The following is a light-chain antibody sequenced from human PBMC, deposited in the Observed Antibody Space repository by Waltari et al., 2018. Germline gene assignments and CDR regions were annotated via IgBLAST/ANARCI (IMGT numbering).Light chain of an antibody. CDR2: LGS. V-gene: IGKV2-28*01. Sequence: DIVMTQSPLSLPVTPGETASLSCRSSQSLLHSHGYNYLVWYLQKPGQSPQLLIYLGSNRAAGVPDRFSGSGSGTGFTLKISRVEAEDVGVYYCMQALQTPLTFGQGTKVEIK. CDR3: MQALQTPLT. CDR1: QSLLHSHGYNY. J-gene: IGKJ1*01.